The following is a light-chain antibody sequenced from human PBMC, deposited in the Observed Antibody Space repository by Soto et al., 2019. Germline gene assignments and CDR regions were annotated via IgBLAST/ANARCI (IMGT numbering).Light chain of an antibody. Sequence: DIVMTQSPDSLSVSLGERATIKCRSSQSVLHRSNGNNYIAWYQQKPGQPPKLLIYWSSTRDSGVPDRFIGSGSGTDFTLTISCLQSEDFATYYCQQYYSYPSITFGQGTRLEIK. J-gene: IGKJ5*01. CDR3: QQYYSYPSIT. CDR2: WSS. V-gene: IGKV4-1*01. CDR1: QSVLHRSNGNNY.